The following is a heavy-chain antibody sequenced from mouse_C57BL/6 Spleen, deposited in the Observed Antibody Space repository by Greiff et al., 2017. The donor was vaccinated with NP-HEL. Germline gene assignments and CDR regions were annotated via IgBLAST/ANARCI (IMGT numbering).Heavy chain of an antibody. Sequence: QVQLQQSGAELARPGASVKLSCKASGYTFTSYGISWVKQRTGQGLEWIGEIYPRSGNTYYNEKFKGKATLTADKSSSTAYMELRSLTSEDSAVYFCARETTVVEGYYFDYWGQGTTLTVSS. D-gene: IGHD1-1*01. J-gene: IGHJ2*01. CDR2: IYPRSGNT. CDR1: GYTFTSYG. V-gene: IGHV1-81*01. CDR3: ARETTVVEGYYFDY.